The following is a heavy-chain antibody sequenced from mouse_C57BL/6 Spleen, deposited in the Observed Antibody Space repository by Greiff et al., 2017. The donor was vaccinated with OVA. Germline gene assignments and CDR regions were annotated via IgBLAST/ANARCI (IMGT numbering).Heavy chain of an antibody. J-gene: IGHJ2*01. D-gene: IGHD1-1*01. Sequence: VQLQQSGAELVRPGASVKLSCKASGYTFTDYYINWVKQRPGQGLEWIARIYPGSGNTYYNEKFKGKATLTAEKSSSTAYMQLSSLTSEDSAVYFCARGVITTVEGDYFDYWGQGTTLTVSS. CDR2: IYPGSGNT. V-gene: IGHV1-76*01. CDR1: GYTFTDYY. CDR3: ARGVITTVEGDYFDY.